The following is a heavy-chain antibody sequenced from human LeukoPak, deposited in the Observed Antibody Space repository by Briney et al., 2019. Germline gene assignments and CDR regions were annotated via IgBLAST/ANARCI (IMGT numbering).Heavy chain of an antibody. D-gene: IGHD3-10*01. CDR1: GDTVSSNDAS. Sequence: SQTLSLTCAISGDTVSSNDASWNWIRRPPSRGLEWLGRTFYRSKWYYDYAASLKSRITINPNTSKNQFSLQLNSVTPEDTAMYYCAREVAMIRGVKNWFDRWGQGTLVTVSS. V-gene: IGHV6-1*01. CDR3: AREVAMIRGVKNWFDR. J-gene: IGHJ5*02. CDR2: TFYRSKWYY.